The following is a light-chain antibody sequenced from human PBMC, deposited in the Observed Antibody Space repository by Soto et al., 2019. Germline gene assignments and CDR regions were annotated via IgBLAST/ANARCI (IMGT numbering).Light chain of an antibody. CDR1: QNVGTK. CDR3: QQYDTWPPLT. Sequence: EIVMTQSPATLSVSPGERATLSCRASQNVGTKLAWHQQKPGQAPRLLIYGASTRATGIPARFSGSGSGTEFTLTISSLQSEDFAVYYCQQYDTWPPLTFGGGTKVEIK. CDR2: GAS. V-gene: IGKV3-15*01. J-gene: IGKJ4*01.